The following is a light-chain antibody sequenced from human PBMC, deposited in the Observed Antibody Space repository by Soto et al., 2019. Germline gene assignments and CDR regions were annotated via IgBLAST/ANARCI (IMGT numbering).Light chain of an antibody. J-gene: IGKJ5*01. CDR1: QSVGSH. V-gene: IGKV3D-15*01. CDR2: DAS. Sequence: ETVLTQSPATLSLSPGERATLSCRASQSVGSHLNWYQQKPGQAPRLLIFDASNRPTGIPARFSGSGSGSEFTLTISGLQSEDFAVYYCQQYNDRPPITFGQGTRLEIK. CDR3: QQYNDRPPIT.